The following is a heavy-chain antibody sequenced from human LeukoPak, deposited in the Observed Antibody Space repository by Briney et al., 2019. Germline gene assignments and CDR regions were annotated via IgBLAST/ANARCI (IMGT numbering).Heavy chain of an antibody. D-gene: IGHD2-21*02. V-gene: IGHV3-23*01. CDR2: ISGSGGST. J-gene: IGHJ4*02. Sequence: GSLRLSCAASGFTFSSYWMSWVRQAPGKGLEWVSAISGSGGSTYYADSVKGRFTISRDNSKNTLYLQMNSLRAEDTAVYYCAKLLRRVTANGFDYWGQGTLVTVSS. CDR1: GFTFSSYW. CDR3: AKLLRRVTANGFDY.